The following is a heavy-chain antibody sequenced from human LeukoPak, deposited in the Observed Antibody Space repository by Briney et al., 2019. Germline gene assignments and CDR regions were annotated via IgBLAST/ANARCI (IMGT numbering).Heavy chain of an antibody. V-gene: IGHV3-30*01. Sequence: GGSLRLSCAASGFTFSSYAMHWVRQAPGKGLEWVAVISYDGSNKYYADSVKGRFTISRDNSKNTLYLQMNSLRAEDTAVYYCARPLPIVGAPFDYWGQGTLVTASS. CDR1: GFTFSSYA. D-gene: IGHD1-26*01. CDR3: ARPLPIVGAPFDY. CDR2: ISYDGSNK. J-gene: IGHJ4*02.